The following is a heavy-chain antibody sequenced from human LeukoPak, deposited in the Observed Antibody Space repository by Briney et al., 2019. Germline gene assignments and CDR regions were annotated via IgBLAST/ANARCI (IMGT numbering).Heavy chain of an antibody. CDR3: ARPLERRLIHYFDF. V-gene: IGHV3-30-3*01. Sequence: GGSLRLSCAASGLTFNKYAMHWVRQAPGKGLEWVAVVSYLGNDKFYADSVKGRFTISKDNSNNTVYLEINSLRSEDTAVYYCARPLERRLIHYFDFWGPGTLVTVSS. CDR1: GLTFNKYA. D-gene: IGHD6-25*01. J-gene: IGHJ4*02. CDR2: VSYLGNDK.